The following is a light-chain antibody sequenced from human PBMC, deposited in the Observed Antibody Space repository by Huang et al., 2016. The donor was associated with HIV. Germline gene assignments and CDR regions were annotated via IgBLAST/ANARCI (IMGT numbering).Light chain of an antibody. CDR2: YAS. J-gene: IGKJ1*01. V-gene: IGKV3-11*01. CDR1: QSIGSN. Sequence: EIVLTQSPATLSLSPGEGATRSCRASQSIGSNLAWYPQRPGQAPRLLMYYASVRATGIPARFSGRGSGKDFSLTISSLEPEDFAVYYCQQRNNWPPWTFGQGTKVELK. CDR3: QQRNNWPPWT.